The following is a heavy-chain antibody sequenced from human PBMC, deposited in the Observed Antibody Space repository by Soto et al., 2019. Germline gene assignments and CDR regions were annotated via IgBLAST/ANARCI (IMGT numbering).Heavy chain of an antibody. D-gene: IGHD3-10*01. J-gene: IGHJ6*02. Sequence: GGSLRLSCAASGFTFSSYGVHWVRQAPGKGLEWVAVISYDGSNKYYADSVKGRFTISRDNSKNTLYLQMNSLRAEDTAVYYCAKDALLWFGELLYYYYGMDVWGQGTPVTVSS. CDR2: ISYDGSNK. V-gene: IGHV3-30*18. CDR3: AKDALLWFGELLYYYYGMDV. CDR1: GFTFSSYG.